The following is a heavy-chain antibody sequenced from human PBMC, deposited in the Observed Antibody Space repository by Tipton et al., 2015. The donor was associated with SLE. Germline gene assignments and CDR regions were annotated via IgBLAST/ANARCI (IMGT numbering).Heavy chain of an antibody. CDR2: ISPTGST. D-gene: IGHD6-19*01. CDR1: GGSISTYY. CDR3: ARDALGVAARWFDP. Sequence: GLVKPSETLSLTCTVSGGSISTYYWTWIRQPAGKGLEWIGRISPTGSTNYNPSLKSRVTMSLDTSRNHFSLKLRSVTAADTAVYYCARDALGVAARWFDPWGQGTLVIVSS. J-gene: IGHJ5*02. V-gene: IGHV4-4*07.